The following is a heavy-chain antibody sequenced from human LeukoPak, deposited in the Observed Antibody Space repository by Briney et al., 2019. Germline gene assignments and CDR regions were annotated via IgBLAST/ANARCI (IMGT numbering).Heavy chain of an antibody. CDR3: VKVFRAVAEGVDY. D-gene: IGHD6-19*01. V-gene: IGHV3-23*01. J-gene: IGHJ4*02. CDR1: GFTFSSYA. Sequence: PGGSLRLPCAASGFTFSSYAMSWVRQAPGKGLEWLSAISGSGGSTYYADSVKGRFTISRDNSKNTLYLQMNSLRAEDTAVYYCVKVFRAVAEGVDYWGQGTLVTVSS. CDR2: ISGSGGST.